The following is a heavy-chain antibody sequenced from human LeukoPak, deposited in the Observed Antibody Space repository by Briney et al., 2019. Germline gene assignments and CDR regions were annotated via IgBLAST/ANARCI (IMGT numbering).Heavy chain of an antibody. CDR1: GGSFSGYY. CDR2: INDSGST. Sequence: PSETLSLTCAVYGGSFSGYYWTWIRQSPGKGLEWIGEINDSGSTNYNPSLKSRVTISVDTAKNQFSLKLSSVTAADTAVYYCARGLCRSSHYDFWSGYSCPNWFDPWGQGTLVTVSS. CDR3: ARGLCRSSHYDFWSGYSCPNWFDP. V-gene: IGHV4-34*01. J-gene: IGHJ5*02. D-gene: IGHD3-3*01.